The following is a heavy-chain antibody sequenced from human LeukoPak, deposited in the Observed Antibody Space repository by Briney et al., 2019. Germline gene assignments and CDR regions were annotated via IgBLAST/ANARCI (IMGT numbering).Heavy chain of an antibody. CDR1: GYTFTGYY. CDR3: ARVPVEMATIRDDAFDI. Sequence: ASVKVSCKASGYTFTGYYMHWVRQAPGQGLEWMGWINPNSGGTNYAQKFQGGVTMTRDTSISTAYMELSRLRSDDTAVYYCARVPVEMATIRDDAFDIWGQGTMVTVSS. V-gene: IGHV1-2*02. J-gene: IGHJ3*02. D-gene: IGHD5-24*01. CDR2: INPNSGGT.